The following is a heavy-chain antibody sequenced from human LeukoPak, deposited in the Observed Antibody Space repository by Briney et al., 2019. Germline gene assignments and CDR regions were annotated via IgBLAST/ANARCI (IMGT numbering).Heavy chain of an antibody. V-gene: IGHV4-59*03. J-gene: IGHJ6*03. CDR1: GGSISSYY. D-gene: IGHD3-10*01. Sequence: PSETLSLTCTDSGGSISSYYWSWIRQSPGKGLEWIGYISYTASSNYSPSLKSRVTMSVDTSKNQFSLKLSSVTAADTAVYYCAAGFRPYYYYYMDVWGKGTTVTVSS. CDR2: ISYTASS. CDR3: AAGFRPYYYYYMDV.